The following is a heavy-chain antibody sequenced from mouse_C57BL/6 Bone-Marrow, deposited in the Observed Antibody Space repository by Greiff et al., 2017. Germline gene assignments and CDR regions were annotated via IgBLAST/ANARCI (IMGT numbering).Heavy chain of an antibody. CDR1: GFTFSSYA. J-gene: IGHJ4*01. CDR2: ISDGGSYT. Sequence: EVQVVESGGGLVKPGGSLKLSCAASGFTFSSYAMSWVRQTPEKRLEWVATISDGGSYTYYPANVKGRFTTSRDNAKNNLYQQMSHLKSEDAAMYDCANYYAMDYWGQGTSVTVAS. CDR3: ANYYAMDY. V-gene: IGHV5-4*01.